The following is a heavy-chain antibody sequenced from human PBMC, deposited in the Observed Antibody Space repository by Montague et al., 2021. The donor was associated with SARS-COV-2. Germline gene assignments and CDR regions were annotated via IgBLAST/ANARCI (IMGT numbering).Heavy chain of an antibody. J-gene: IGHJ3*01. V-gene: IGHV2-5*02. CDR2: IFWDDDK. CDR1: GFSLSTTGVA. D-gene: IGHD2-21*02. CDR3: AHRLSTAGGGFGF. Sequence: PALVKPTQTLTLTCTFSGFSLSTTGVAVGWIRQSPRKALEWLALIFWDDDKRYSPSLKNRVTITGDTSKNQVVLTVTNMDPVDTATYYCAHRLSTAGGGFGFWGQGTTVTVFS.